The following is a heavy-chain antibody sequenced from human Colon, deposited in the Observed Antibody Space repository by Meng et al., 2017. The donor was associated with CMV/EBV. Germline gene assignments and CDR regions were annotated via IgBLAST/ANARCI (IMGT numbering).Heavy chain of an antibody. Sequence: ASVKVSCKASGYTFTSYGISWVRQAPGQGLEWMGWISAYNGNTNYAQKLQGRVTMTTDTSTSTAYMELRSLRSDDTAVYYCARDTYYAIFGVVINQNYHYYGMDVWGQGTTVTVSS. CDR2: ISAYNGNT. CDR1: GYTFTSYG. CDR3: ARDTYYAIFGVVINQNYHYYGMDV. J-gene: IGHJ6*02. D-gene: IGHD3-3*01. V-gene: IGHV1-18*01.